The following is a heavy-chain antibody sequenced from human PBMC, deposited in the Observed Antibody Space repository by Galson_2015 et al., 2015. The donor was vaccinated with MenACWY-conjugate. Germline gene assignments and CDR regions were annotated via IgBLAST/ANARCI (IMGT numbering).Heavy chain of an antibody. Sequence: SLRLSCAASGSTLSGPAMHWVRQASGKGLEWVGRIRSKANSYATAYAPSVKGRFTISRDDSKNTAYLQMNSLNTEDTAVYYCTRGYCSGGTCLTFDYWGQGTLVTVSS. CDR3: TRGYCSGGTCLTFDY. D-gene: IGHD2-15*01. CDR1: GSTLSGPA. CDR2: IRSKANSYAT. J-gene: IGHJ4*02. V-gene: IGHV3-73*01.